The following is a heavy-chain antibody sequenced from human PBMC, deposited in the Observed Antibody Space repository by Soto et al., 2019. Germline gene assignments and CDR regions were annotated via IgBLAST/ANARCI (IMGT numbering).Heavy chain of an antibody. CDR1: GFTFSSYS. J-gene: IGHJ6*02. V-gene: IGHV3-48*01. Sequence: EVQLVESGGGLVQPGGSLRLSCAASGFTFSSYSMNWVRQAPGKGLEWVSYISSSSSTIYYADSVKGRFTISTDNAKNSLXXXXXXXXXXXXXXXXXXXXXXXXYXGSGRMDVWGQGTTVTVSS. CDR2: ISSSSSTI. CDR3: XXXXXXXYXGSGRMDV. D-gene: IGHD3-22*01.